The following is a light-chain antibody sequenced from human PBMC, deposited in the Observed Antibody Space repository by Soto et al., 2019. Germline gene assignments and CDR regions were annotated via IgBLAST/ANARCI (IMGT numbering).Light chain of an antibody. CDR3: QQRSNWPPT. J-gene: IGKJ1*01. V-gene: IGKV3-11*01. CDR1: QSVSSY. CDR2: DAS. Sequence: ELLLTQSPATLSLSAGAIATLSCRASQSVSSYLAWYQQKPGQAPRLLIYDASNRATGIPARFSGSGSGTDFTLTISSLEPEDFAVYDCQQRSNWPPTFGQGTKVDIK.